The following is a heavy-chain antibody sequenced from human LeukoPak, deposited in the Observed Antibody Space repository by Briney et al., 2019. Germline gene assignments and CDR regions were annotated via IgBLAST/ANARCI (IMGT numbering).Heavy chain of an antibody. Sequence: SETLSLTCTVSGGSISSYYWSWIRQPAGKGLEWIGRIYTSGSTNYNPSLKSRVTISVDTSKNQFSLKLSSVTAADTAVYYCARDAPGIAAAGHYFDYWGQGTLVTVSS. CDR2: IYTSGST. D-gene: IGHD6-13*01. CDR1: GGSISSYY. J-gene: IGHJ4*02. V-gene: IGHV4-4*07. CDR3: ARDAPGIAAAGHYFDY.